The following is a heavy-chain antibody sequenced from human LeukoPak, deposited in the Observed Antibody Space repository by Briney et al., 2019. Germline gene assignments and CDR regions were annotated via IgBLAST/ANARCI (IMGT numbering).Heavy chain of an antibody. V-gene: IGHV3-30*18. Sequence: PGRSLRLCCAASGFTFSTSIIHWVRQAPGKGLEWVAVISYDGNNKYYADSVKGRFTISRDNSKSTLYVQMYSLRAEDTAVYYCAKEVIAAGGNFEYWGQGTLVTVSS. D-gene: IGHD6-13*01. CDR1: GFTFSTSI. CDR3: AKEVIAAGGNFEY. CDR2: ISYDGNNK. J-gene: IGHJ4*02.